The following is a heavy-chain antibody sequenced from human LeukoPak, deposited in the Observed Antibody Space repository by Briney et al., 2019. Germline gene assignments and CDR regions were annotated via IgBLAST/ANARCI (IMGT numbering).Heavy chain of an antibody. Sequence: PGGSLRLSCAASGFTFSSYEMNWVRQAPGKGLEWVSYISSSGSTIYYADSVKGRFTISRDNAKNSLYLQMNSLRAEDTAVYYCARVPGGEPLQRYYYYYYMDVWGKGTTVTISS. D-gene: IGHD1-14*01. CDR2: ISSSGSTI. J-gene: IGHJ6*03. CDR3: ARVPGGEPLQRYYYYYYMDV. CDR1: GFTFSSYE. V-gene: IGHV3-48*03.